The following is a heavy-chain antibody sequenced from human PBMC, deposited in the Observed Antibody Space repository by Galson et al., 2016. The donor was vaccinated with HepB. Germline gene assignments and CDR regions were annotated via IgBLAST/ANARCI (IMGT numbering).Heavy chain of an antibody. CDR3: ARDVQRRLDY. D-gene: IGHD3-10*02. Sequence: SVKVSCKASGYTFTTYGISWVRRAPGQGLEWMGWISANSGNTNYAQKFQGRVTMTRDTSTSTAYMELRSLRSDDTAVFYCARDVQRRLDYWGQGTLVTAS. CDR2: ISANSGNT. J-gene: IGHJ4*02. CDR1: GYTFTTYG. V-gene: IGHV1-18*01.